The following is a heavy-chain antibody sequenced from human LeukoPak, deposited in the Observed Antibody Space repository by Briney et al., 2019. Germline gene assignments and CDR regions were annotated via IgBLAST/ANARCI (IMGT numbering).Heavy chain of an antibody. V-gene: IGHV3-30*03. D-gene: IGHD3-22*01. CDR1: GFTFSSYS. Sequence: GGSLRLSCAASGFTFSSYSMNWVRQAPGKGLEWVAVISYDGSNKYYADSVKGRFTISRDNAKNTLYLQMNSLRAEDTAVYYCARGSTMIVVWGQGALVTVSS. J-gene: IGHJ4*02. CDR3: ARGSTMIVV. CDR2: ISYDGSNK.